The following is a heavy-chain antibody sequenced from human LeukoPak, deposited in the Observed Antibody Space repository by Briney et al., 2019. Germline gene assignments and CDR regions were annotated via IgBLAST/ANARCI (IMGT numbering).Heavy chain of an antibody. Sequence: GSLRLSCAASGITFTNAWLTWVRQAPGKGLEWIGNIFYSGSTYYSPSLRSRVTISLDTSRNQFSLKLSSVTAADTAAYYCARRSYNSPFRYWGQGTLVTVSS. D-gene: IGHD5-24*01. V-gene: IGHV4-4*02. CDR3: ARRSYNSPFRY. J-gene: IGHJ4*02. CDR2: IFYSGST. CDR1: GITFTNAW.